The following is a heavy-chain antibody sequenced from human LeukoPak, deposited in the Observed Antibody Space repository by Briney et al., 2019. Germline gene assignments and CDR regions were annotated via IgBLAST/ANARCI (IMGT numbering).Heavy chain of an antibody. J-gene: IGHJ4*02. V-gene: IGHV4-59*08. D-gene: IGHD3/OR15-3a*01. Sequence: SETLSLTCTVSGGSISSYYWSWIRQPPGKGLKWIGYIYYSGSTNYNPSLKSRVTISVDTSKNQFSLKLSSVTAADTAVYYCARLRRGLYYFDYWGQGTLVTVSS. CDR1: GGSISSYY. CDR2: IYYSGST. CDR3: ARLRRGLYYFDY.